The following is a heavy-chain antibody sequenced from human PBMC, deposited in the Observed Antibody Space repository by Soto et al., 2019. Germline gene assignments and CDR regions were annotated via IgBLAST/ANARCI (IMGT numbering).Heavy chain of an antibody. V-gene: IGHV6-1*01. CDR2: TYYRSRWYS. Sequence: QTLSLTCVISVDSVSSSSVAWNWVRQSPSRGLEWLGRTYYRSRWYSDFAVSVRGRIVINADTSKNQFSLQLNSVTPEDTAVYFCARSEEDSDYYYYGLDVWGQGTTVTVSS. CDR1: VDSVSSSSVA. J-gene: IGHJ6*02. CDR3: ARSEEDSDYYYYGLDV. D-gene: IGHD2-15*01.